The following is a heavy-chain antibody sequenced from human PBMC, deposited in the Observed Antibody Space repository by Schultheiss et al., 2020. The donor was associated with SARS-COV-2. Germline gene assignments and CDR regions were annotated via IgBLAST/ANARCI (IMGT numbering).Heavy chain of an antibody. CDR1: GYTFTDSY. V-gene: IGHV1-46*03. CDR3: ARGYSQAGHHYNSMDV. J-gene: IGHJ6*02. Sequence: ASVKVSCKASGYTFTDSYIHWVRQAPGQGLEWMGVINPSVGGPTYARKFQGRVNMTRDTSTSTAYMELTSLRSDDTAVYFCARGYSQAGHHYNSMDVWGQGTTVTVSS. CDR2: INPSVGGP. D-gene: IGHD5-18*01.